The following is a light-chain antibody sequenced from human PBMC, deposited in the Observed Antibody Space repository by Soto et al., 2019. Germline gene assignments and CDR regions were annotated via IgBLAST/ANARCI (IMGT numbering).Light chain of an antibody. Sequence: DIQITQSPSSLSASVGDRVTITCRASQSISSYLNSYQQKPGKAPKRLIYGTSNLQYGAPSRFSGSGSGTEITLTITSLQPEDFATYYCQKLKSFPINFGQGTRLEIK. J-gene: IGKJ5*01. CDR1: QSISSY. CDR3: QKLKSFPIN. CDR2: GTS. V-gene: IGKV1-9*01.